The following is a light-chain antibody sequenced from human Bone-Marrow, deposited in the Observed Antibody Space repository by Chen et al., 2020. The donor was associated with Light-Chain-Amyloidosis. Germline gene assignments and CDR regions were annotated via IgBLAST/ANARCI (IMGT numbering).Light chain of an antibody. Sequence: QSALTPPASVSGSPGQSITISCTGTSGDVGTYNYVSWYKQHPGKAPKVMIYAVSNRPSGVSNRFSGSKSGNTASLTISGLQAEDEADYYCSSFTSSSSYVFGPGTKVTVL. V-gene: IGLV2-14*01. J-gene: IGLJ1*01. CDR2: AVS. CDR3: SSFTSSSSYV. CDR1: SGDVGTYNY.